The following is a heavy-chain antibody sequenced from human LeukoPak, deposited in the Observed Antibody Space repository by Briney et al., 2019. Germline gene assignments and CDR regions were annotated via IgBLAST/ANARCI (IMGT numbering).Heavy chain of an antibody. CDR2: IKSKTDGETI. Sequence: KPGGSLRLSCTASGFTFTDAWMSWVRQVPGKGLELVARIKSKTDGETIQYAAPVQGRFTVSRDDSKDTLFLQMNSLTNEDTAVYYCARYNYPNSGFYDLWGQGTLVTVSP. V-gene: IGHV3-15*01. CDR1: GFTFTDAW. D-gene: IGHD3-22*01. CDR3: ARYNYPNSGFYDL. J-gene: IGHJ5*02.